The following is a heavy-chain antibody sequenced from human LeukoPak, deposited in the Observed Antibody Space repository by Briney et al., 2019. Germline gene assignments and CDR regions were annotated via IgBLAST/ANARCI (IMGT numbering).Heavy chain of an antibody. V-gene: IGHV3-74*01. Sequence: GGSLRLSCAASGFTLSNYWMHWVRQAPGKGLVWVSRIKADGITTNYADSVKGRFTISRDNSKNTLFLQMHGLGADDTAVYYCARARYCSSISCRDAFDIWGQGTMVTVSS. CDR3: ARARYCSSISCRDAFDI. J-gene: IGHJ3*02. D-gene: IGHD2-2*01. CDR1: GFTLSNYW. CDR2: IKADGITT.